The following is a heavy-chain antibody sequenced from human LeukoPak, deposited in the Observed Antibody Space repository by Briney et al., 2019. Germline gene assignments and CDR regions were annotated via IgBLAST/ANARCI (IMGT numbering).Heavy chain of an antibody. CDR3: ARETVVTPDAFDI. V-gene: IGHV3-21*01. J-gene: IGHJ3*02. D-gene: IGHD4-23*01. CDR1: GFTFSSYS. CDR2: ISSSSSYI. Sequence: PGGSLRLSCAASGFTFSSYSMNWVRQAPGKGLEWVSSISSSSSYIYYADSVKGRFTISRDNAKNSLYLQMNSLRAEDTAAYYCARETVVTPDAFDIWGQGTMVTVSS.